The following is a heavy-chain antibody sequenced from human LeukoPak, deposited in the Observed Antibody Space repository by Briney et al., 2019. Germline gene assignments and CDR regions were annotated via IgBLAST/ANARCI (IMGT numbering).Heavy chain of an antibody. V-gene: IGHV3-23*01. J-gene: IGHJ6*02. Sequence: GGSLRLSCTASGFTVSSKYMSWVRQAPGKGLEWVSAISSSGSRTYYGDSVKGRFTISRDNSKNTLYMQMNSLRAEDTAVYYCVNRDGGWLQSSGMDVWGQGTTVTVSS. CDR2: ISSSGSRT. D-gene: IGHD5-24*01. CDR1: GFTVSSKY. CDR3: VNRDGGWLQSSGMDV.